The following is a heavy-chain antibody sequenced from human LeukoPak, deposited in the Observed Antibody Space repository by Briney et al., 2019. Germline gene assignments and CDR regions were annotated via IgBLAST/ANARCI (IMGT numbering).Heavy chain of an antibody. V-gene: IGHV4-4*07. CDR3: ARLRCSSTSCYGYFYYYMDV. D-gene: IGHD2-2*01. Sequence: SETLSLTCTVSGDSINGYHWLWILQPAGKGLEWIGRIYSGGRTNYNPSLKSRVTMSEDTPKNQFSLKLSSVTAADTAVYYCARLRCSSTSCYGYFYYYMDVWGKGTTVTVSS. J-gene: IGHJ6*03. CDR2: IYSGGRT. CDR1: GDSINGYH.